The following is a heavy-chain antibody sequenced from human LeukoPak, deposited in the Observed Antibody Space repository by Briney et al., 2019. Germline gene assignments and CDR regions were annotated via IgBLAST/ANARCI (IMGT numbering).Heavy chain of an antibody. J-gene: IGHJ4*02. CDR3: ARLHRGIRELY. V-gene: IGHV3-21*06. Sequence: GGSLRLSCVGSGFTLGSYSMNWVRQALGKGLEWVSLIERSSGHTFYADSVRGRFAISRDDAKNSLYLQMNSLRGEDTAVYYCARLHRGIRELYWGPGTLVTVSS. CDR1: GFTLGSYS. D-gene: IGHD1-7*01. CDR2: IERSSGHT.